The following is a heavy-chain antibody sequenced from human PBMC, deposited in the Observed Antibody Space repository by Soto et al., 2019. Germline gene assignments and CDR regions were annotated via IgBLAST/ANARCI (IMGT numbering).Heavy chain of an antibody. D-gene: IGHD2-21*02. Sequence: QVTLKESGPVLVKPTETLTLTCTVSGFSLSNARMGVSWFRQPPGKALEWLAHIFSNDEKSYSTSLKSRLTNYKDTSTSQVVLTMTNMDPVDTATYYCARIAYCGGDCYSELDYWGQGTLVTVSS. CDR2: IFSNDEK. V-gene: IGHV2-26*01. CDR3: ARIAYCGGDCYSELDY. J-gene: IGHJ4*02. CDR1: GFSLSNARMG.